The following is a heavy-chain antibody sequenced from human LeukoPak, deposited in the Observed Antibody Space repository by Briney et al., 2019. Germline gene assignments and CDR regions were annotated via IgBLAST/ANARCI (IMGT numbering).Heavy chain of an antibody. J-gene: IGHJ4*02. CDR2: IIPSGGTT. D-gene: IGHD5-18*01. V-gene: IGHV1-46*01. Sequence: GASVKVSCKASGYTLTSYYMHWVRQAPGQGLEWMGIIIPSGGTTNYAQKLQGRVTMTTDTSTSTAYMELRSLRSDDTAVYYCARDLGYSYGPVDYWGQGTLVTVSS. CDR3: ARDLGYSYGPVDY. CDR1: GYTLTSYY.